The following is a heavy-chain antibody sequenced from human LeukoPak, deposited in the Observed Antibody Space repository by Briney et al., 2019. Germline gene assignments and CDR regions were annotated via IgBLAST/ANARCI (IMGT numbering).Heavy chain of an antibody. CDR1: GGSMSNYY. D-gene: IGHD2-15*01. V-gene: IGHV4-59*01. CDR2: IYYSGGT. CDR3: AREYCSGGSCYEDAFDI. Sequence: SETLSLTCTVSGGSMSNYYWSWIRQPPGKGLEWIGYIYYSGGTNYNPSLMSRVTISVDTSKNQFSLKLSSVTAADTAVYYCAREYCSGGSCYEDAFDIWGQGTMVTVSS. J-gene: IGHJ3*02.